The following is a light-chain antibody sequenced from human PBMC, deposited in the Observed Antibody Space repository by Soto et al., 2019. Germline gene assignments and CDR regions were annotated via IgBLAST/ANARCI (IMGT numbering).Light chain of an antibody. CDR3: QQFTGYPLT. Sequence: EFVCMQSRFSVFFGGVEIATLSCRASQTVRNNYLAWYQQKPGQAPRLLIYDASSRATGIPDRFSGGGSGTDFTLTISRLEPEDFAVYYCQQFTGYPLTFRGGTKVDI. V-gene: IGKV3-20*01. J-gene: IGKJ4*01. CDR1: QTVRNNY. CDR2: DAS.